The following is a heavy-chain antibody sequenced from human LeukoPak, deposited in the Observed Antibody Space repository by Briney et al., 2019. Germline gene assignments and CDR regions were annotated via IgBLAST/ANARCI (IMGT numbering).Heavy chain of an antibody. V-gene: IGHV3-7*01. J-gene: IGHJ4*02. CDR2: IKQDGSEK. CDR1: GFTFSSYW. CDR3: ARDRDSRNYFDY. Sequence: GGALRLSCAASGFTFSSYWMSWVRQAPGKGLEWVANIKQDGSEKYYVDSVKGRFTISRDNAKNSLYLQMNSLRAEDTAVCYCARDRDSRNYFDYWGQGTLVTVSS. D-gene: IGHD2-15*01.